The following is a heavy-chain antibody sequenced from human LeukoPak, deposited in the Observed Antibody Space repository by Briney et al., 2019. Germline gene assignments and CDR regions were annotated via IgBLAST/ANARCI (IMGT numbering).Heavy chain of an antibody. Sequence: SETLSLTCTVSGGSISSYYWGWIRQPPGKGLEWIGSIYYSGSTYYNPSLKSRVTISVDTSKNQFSLKLSSVTAADTAVYYCAGGVQWFGAVGPYFDYWGQGTLVTVSS. V-gene: IGHV4-39*07. J-gene: IGHJ4*02. D-gene: IGHD3-10*01. CDR1: GGSISSYY. CDR2: IYYSGST. CDR3: AGGVQWFGAVGPYFDY.